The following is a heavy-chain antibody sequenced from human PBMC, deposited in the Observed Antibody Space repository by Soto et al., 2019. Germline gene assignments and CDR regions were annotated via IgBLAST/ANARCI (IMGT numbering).Heavy chain of an antibody. CDR1: GFTFSSYG. V-gene: IGHV3-33*01. CDR2: IWYDGSNK. CDR3: ARDFDGMDV. D-gene: IGHD3-3*01. Sequence: QVQLVESGGGVVQPGRSLRLSCAASGFTFSSYGMHWVRQAPGKGLEWVAVIWYDGSNKYYADSVKGRFTISRDNSKNKLYLQMNSLRAEDTAVYYCARDFDGMDVSGQGTTVTVSS. J-gene: IGHJ6*02.